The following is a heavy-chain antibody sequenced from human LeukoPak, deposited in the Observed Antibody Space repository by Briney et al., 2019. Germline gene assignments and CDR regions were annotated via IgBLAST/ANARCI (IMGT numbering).Heavy chain of an antibody. D-gene: IGHD2-8*01. CDR3: AKSIVLMVYAIDY. CDR1: GFTFSSYA. J-gene: IGHJ4*02. Sequence: GGSLRLSCAASGFTFSSYAMSWVRQAPGKGLEWVSAISGSGGSTYYADSVKGRFTISRDNSKNTLYLQMDSLRAEDTAVYYCAKSIVLMVYAIDYWGQGTLVTVSS. V-gene: IGHV3-23*01. CDR2: ISGSGGST.